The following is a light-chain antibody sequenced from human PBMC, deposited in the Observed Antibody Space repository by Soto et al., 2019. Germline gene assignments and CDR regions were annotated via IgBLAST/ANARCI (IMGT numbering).Light chain of an antibody. CDR2: RAS. V-gene: IGLV1-47*01. CDR3: AAWDDTLNGLV. J-gene: IGLJ2*01. CDR1: SSNIGSNY. Sequence: QSVLTQPPSASGTPGQRVTISCSGSSSNIGSNYVYWYQQVPGTAPRLLMYRASQRPSGAPDRFSGSKSGTSASLAISGLRSEDEADYYCAAWDDTLNGLVFGGGTKVTVL.